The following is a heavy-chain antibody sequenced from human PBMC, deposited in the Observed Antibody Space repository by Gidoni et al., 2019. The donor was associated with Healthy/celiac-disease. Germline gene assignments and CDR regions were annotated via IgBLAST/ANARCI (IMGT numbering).Heavy chain of an antibody. Sequence: EVQLLESGGGLVQPGGSLRLSCSASGFPFSSYAMRWVRQAPGKGLEWVSAISGSGGSTYYADSVKGRFTISRDNSKNTLYLQMNSLRAEDTAVYYCAKGGGKWELPYFDYWGQGTLVTVSS. CDR3: AKGGGKWELPYFDY. CDR2: ISGSGGST. D-gene: IGHD1-26*01. CDR1: GFPFSSYA. V-gene: IGHV3-23*01. J-gene: IGHJ4*02.